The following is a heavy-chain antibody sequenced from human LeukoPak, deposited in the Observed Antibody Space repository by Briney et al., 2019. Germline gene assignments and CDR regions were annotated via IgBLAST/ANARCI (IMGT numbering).Heavy chain of an antibody. CDR1: GFTFSSYA. J-gene: IGHJ1*01. Sequence: PGGSLRLSCAASGFTFSSYAMHCVRQAPGKGLEYVSAISSNGGSTYYANSVKGRFTISRDNSKNTLYLQMGSLRAEDMAVYYCARGPYDSSGYYHTVAEYFQHWGQGTLVTVSS. V-gene: IGHV3-64*01. D-gene: IGHD3-22*01. CDR3: ARGPYDSSGYYHTVAEYFQH. CDR2: ISSNGGST.